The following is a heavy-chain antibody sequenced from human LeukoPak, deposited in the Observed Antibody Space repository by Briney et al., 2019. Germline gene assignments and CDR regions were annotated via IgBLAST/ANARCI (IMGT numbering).Heavy chain of an antibody. CDR3: TTEDITMIVLTPTDY. J-gene: IGHJ4*02. CDR1: GFTFSNAW. D-gene: IGHD3-22*01. CDR2: IKSKTDGGTT. Sequence: GGSLRLSCAASGFTFSNAWMSWVRQAPGKGLEWVGRIKSKTDGGTTDYAAPVKGRFTISRDDSKNTLYPQMNSLKTEDTAVYYCTTEDITMIVLTPTDYWGQGTLVTVSS. V-gene: IGHV3-15*01.